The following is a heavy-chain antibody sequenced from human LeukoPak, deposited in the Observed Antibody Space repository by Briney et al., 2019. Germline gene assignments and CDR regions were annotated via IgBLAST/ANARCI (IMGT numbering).Heavy chain of an antibody. CDR2: IDNDGSDT. CDR3: GRDLMGSIDY. Sequence: GRSLRLSCAASGFTFRSYWMHWVRHAPGKGLVWVSGIDNDGSDTIYADSVKGRFTISRDNAKNTLYLQMDSLGVEDTAVYYCGRDLMGSIDYWGQGTLVTVSS. V-gene: IGHV3-74*01. D-gene: IGHD1-26*01. J-gene: IGHJ4*02. CDR1: GFTFRSYW.